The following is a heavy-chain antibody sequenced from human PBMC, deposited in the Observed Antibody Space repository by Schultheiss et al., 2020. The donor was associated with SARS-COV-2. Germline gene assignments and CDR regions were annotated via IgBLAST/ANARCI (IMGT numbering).Heavy chain of an antibody. V-gene: IGHV1-18*01. D-gene: IGHD6-6*01. CDR2: ISAYNGNT. CDR3: ARALEGLGYSSSSVGFDY. CDR1: GYTFTSYG. Sequence: ASVKVSCKASGYTFTSYGISWVRQAPGQGLEWMGWISAYNGNTNYAQKLQGRVTITADESTSTAYMELSSLRSEDTAVYYCARALEGLGYSSSSVGFDYWGQGTLVTVSS. J-gene: IGHJ4*02.